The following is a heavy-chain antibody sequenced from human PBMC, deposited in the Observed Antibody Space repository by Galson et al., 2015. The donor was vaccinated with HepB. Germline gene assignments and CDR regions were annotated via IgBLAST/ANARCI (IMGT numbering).Heavy chain of an antibody. CDR3: ASRTVTGAFDI. CDR1: GFTFSSYA. Sequence: SLRLSCAASGFTFSSYAMHWVRQAPGKGLEWVAVISYDGSNKYYADSVKGRFTISRDNSKNTLYLQMNSLRAEDTAVYYCASRTVTGAFDIWGQGTMVTVSS. V-gene: IGHV3-30-3*01. J-gene: IGHJ3*02. CDR2: ISYDGSNK. D-gene: IGHD4-17*01.